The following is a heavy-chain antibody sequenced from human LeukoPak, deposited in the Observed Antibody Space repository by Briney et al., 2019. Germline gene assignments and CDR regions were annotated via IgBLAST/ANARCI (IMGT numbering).Heavy chain of an antibody. J-gene: IGHJ4*02. CDR2: VYYTGAS. Sequence: SETLSLTCTVSGGSISSSSYYWGWIRQPPGKGLEWIGSVYYTGASYYNPSLKSRVTISVDTSKNQFSLKLSSVTAADTAVYYCVRLVYSTSCFFDYGGKEPLAPVPS. CDR1: GGSISSSSYY. V-gene: IGHV4-39*01. D-gene: IGHD6-13*01. CDR3: VRLVYSTSCFFDY.